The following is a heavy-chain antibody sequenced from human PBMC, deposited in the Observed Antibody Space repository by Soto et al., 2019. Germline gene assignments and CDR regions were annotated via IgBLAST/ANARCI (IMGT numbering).Heavy chain of an antibody. CDR1: GGSFSGYY. CDR2: INDRGSI. D-gene: IGHD3-9*01. V-gene: IGHV4-34*01. Sequence: QVQLQQWGAGPLRPLETLSLTCGVSGGSFSGYYWAWIRQSPGKGLEWIGEINDRGSINYNPSLKSRVSISVDTSTNHYSPNLRSVTAADTAVYYCARESHDILTGPPWVWYFDLWGRGTLVTVSS. CDR3: ARESHDILTGPPWVWYFDL. J-gene: IGHJ2*01.